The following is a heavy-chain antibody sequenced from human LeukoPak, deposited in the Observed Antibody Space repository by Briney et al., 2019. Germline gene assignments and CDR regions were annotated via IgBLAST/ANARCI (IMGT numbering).Heavy chain of an antibody. CDR2: VYTSGFT. CDR3: ARETLVGTTNYFDY. Sequence: SETLSLTCSVSGGSMNTFYWTWIRQPAGKGLEWIGRVYTSGFTKYNPSFRSRVSMSVDTSKKQLSLMLTPLTAADTAVYYCARETLVGTTNYFDYWGQGALVTVSS. J-gene: IGHJ4*02. V-gene: IGHV4-4*07. D-gene: IGHD1-14*01. CDR1: GGSMNTFY.